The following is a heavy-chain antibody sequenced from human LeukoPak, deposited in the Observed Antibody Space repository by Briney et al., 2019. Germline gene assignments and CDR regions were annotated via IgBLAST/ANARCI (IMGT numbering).Heavy chain of an antibody. V-gene: IGHV3-23*01. CDR2: IGSSDAT. CDR3: ASRGKYYFDY. J-gene: IGHJ4*02. CDR1: GFSFSSYA. Sequence: GGSLRLSCAASGFSFSSYAMGWVRQAPGKGLEWVSTIGSSDATYYPDSVKGRFTISRGNSRNTLYLQMNSLRAEDTAVYYCASRGKYYFDYWGQGTLVTVSS. D-gene: IGHD3-10*01.